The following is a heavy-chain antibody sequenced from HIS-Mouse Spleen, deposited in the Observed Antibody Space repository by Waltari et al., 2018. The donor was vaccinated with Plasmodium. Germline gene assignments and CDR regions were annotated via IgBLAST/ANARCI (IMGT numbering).Heavy chain of an antibody. CDR3: ARWVGNWFDP. J-gene: IGHJ5*02. CDR2: IYYSGST. V-gene: IGHV4-31*01. Sequence: QVQLQESGPGLVKPSQTLSLTCSVSGGSISSGGYYWSWIRQHPGKGLEWIGYIYYSGSTYYNPSLKSLVTISVDTSKNQFSLKVNSVTAADTAVYYCARWVGNWFDPWGQGTLVTVSS. CDR1: GGSISSGGYY. D-gene: IGHD1-26*01.